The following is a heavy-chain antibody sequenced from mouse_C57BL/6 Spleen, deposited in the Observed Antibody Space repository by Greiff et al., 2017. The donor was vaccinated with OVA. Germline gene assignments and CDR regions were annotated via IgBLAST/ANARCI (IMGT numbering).Heavy chain of an antibody. CDR3: TRTGYSNYWYFDV. J-gene: IGHJ1*03. CDR2: IDPETGGT. D-gene: IGHD2-5*01. V-gene: IGHV1-15*01. CDR1: GYTFTDYE. Sequence: VQLQQSGAELVRLGASVTLSCKASGYTFTDYEMHWVKQTPVHGLEWIGAIDPETGGTAYNQKFKGKAILTADKSSSTAYMELRSLTSEDSAVYYCTRTGYSNYWYFDVWGTGTTVTVSS.